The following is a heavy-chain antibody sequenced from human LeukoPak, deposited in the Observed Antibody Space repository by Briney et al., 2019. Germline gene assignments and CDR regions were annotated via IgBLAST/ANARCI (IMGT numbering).Heavy chain of an antibody. CDR1: GGSISSYY. CDR2: IYYSGST. V-gene: IGHV4-59*01. D-gene: IGHD4-23*01. J-gene: IGHJ5*02. Sequence: SETLSLTCTVSGGSISSYYWSWIRQPPGKVLEWIGYIYYSGSTNYNPSLKSRVTISVDTSKTQFSLKLSSVTAADTVVYYCARLSVEGFDPWGQGTLVTVSS. CDR3: ARLSVEGFDP.